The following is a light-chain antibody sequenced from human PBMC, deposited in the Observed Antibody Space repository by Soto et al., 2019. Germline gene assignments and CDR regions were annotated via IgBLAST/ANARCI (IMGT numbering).Light chain of an antibody. V-gene: IGKV3-15*01. CDR1: QSVSSN. CDR3: HQSANWLLR. Sequence: YPATLSVAPGERATLSCRASQSVSSNLAWYQHKPGQTPRLLIYGTSTRATGIPARFSGSRSGTEFTLTINSLQSEDFAVHYCHQSANWLLRFGGRTMVDI. CDR2: GTS. J-gene: IGKJ4*01.